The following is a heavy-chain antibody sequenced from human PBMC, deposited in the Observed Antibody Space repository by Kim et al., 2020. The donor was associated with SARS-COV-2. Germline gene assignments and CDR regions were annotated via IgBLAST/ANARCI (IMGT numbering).Heavy chain of an antibody. CDR1: GFTFSSYA. CDR2: ISGSGGST. CDR3: AKGNGDSSGYYYAYYYFYMDV. V-gene: IGHV3-23*01. D-gene: IGHD3-22*01. J-gene: IGHJ6*03. Sequence: GGSLRLSCAASGFTFSSYAMSWVRQAPGKGLEWVSSISGSGGSTYYADSVKGRFTISRDNPKSTLYLQMSSLRAEDTALYYCAKGNGDSSGYYYAYYYFYMDVWGKGTTVAV.